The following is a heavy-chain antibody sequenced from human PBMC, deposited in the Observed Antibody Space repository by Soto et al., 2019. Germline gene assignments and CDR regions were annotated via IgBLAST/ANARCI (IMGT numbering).Heavy chain of an antibody. J-gene: IGHJ6*02. CDR1: GGTFSSYA. V-gene: IGHV1-69*13. CDR3: AGPVRAAVAGSNYYYYGMDV. CDR2: IIPIFGTA. Sequence: SVKVSCKASGGTFSSYAISWVRQAPGQGLEWMGGIIPIFGTANYAQKFQGRVTITADESTSTAYMELSSLRSEDTAVYYCAGPVRAAVAGSNYYYYGMDVWGQGTTVTVSS. D-gene: IGHD6-19*01.